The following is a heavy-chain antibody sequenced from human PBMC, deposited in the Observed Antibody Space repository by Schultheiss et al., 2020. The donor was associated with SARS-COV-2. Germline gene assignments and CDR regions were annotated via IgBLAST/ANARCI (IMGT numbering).Heavy chain of an antibody. CDR1: GLTFSGSA. Sequence: GGSLRLSCAASGLTFSGSAMHWVRQASGKGLEWVGRIRSKANSYATAYAASVKGRFNISRDDSKNMAYLQMNSLKTEDTAVYYCTRISVTMTPGGMDVWGQGTTVTVSS. D-gene: IGHD3-22*01. V-gene: IGHV3-73*01. CDR3: TRISVTMTPGGMDV. J-gene: IGHJ6*02. CDR2: IRSKANSYAT.